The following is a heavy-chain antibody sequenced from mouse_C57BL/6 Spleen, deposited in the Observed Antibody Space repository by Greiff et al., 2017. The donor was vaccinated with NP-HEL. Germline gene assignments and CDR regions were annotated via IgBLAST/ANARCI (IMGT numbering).Heavy chain of an antibody. Sequence: VQLQQSGAELVRPGASVKLSCTASGFNIKDYYMHWVKQRPEQGLEWIGRIDPEDGDTEYAPKFQGKATMTADTSSNTAYLQLSSLTSEDTAVYYGTRYYGSSYWYFDVWGTGTTVTVSS. D-gene: IGHD1-1*01. J-gene: IGHJ1*03. CDR2: IDPEDGDT. V-gene: IGHV14-1*01. CDR1: GFNIKDYY. CDR3: TRYYGSSYWYFDV.